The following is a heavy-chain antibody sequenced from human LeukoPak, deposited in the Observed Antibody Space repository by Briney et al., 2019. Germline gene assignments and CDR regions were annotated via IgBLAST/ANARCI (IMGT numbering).Heavy chain of an antibody. CDR3: ARPRVLSKYSPRKIQPFDY. Sequence: GASVKVSCKASGYTFTGYYMHWVRQVPGQGLEWMGWINPNSGGTNYAQKFQGRVTMTRDTSISTAYTELSRLRSDDTAVYYCARPRVLSKYSPRKIQPFDYWGQGTLVTVSS. V-gene: IGHV1-2*02. D-gene: IGHD5-18*01. CDR1: GYTFTGYY. CDR2: INPNSGGT. J-gene: IGHJ4*02.